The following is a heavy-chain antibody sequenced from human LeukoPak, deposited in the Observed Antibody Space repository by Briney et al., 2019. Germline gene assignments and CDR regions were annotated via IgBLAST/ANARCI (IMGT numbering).Heavy chain of an antibody. CDR2: ISTSGGST. CDR3: AKELRSVLAYCGGECYYGY. CDR1: EFSVGSNY. Sequence: PGGSLRLSCAASEFSVGSNYMTWVRQAPGKGLEWVATISTSGGSTYYADFVKGRFTISRDNSKNTLYLQMNSLRAEDTALYYCAKELRSVLAYCGGECYYGYWGQGTLVTVSS. J-gene: IGHJ4*02. D-gene: IGHD2-21*01. V-gene: IGHV3-23*01.